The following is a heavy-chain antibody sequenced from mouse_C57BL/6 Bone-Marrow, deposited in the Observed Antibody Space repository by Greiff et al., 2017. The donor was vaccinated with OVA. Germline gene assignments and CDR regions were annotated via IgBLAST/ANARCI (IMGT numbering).Heavy chain of an antibody. D-gene: IGHD2-13*01. V-gene: IGHV5-6*01. Sequence: EVQLVESGGDLVKPGGSLKLSCAASGFTFSSYGMSWVRQTPDKRLEWVATISSGGSYTYYPDSVKGRFTISRDNAKNTLYLQMSSLKSEDTAMYYCARAVTEAMDYWGQGTSVTVSS. CDR1: GFTFSSYG. CDR2: ISSGGSYT. J-gene: IGHJ4*01. CDR3: ARAVTEAMDY.